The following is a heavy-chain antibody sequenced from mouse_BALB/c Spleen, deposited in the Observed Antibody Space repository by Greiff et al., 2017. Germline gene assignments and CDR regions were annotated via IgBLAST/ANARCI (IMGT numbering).Heavy chain of an antibody. CDR1: GFTFSSYG. J-gene: IGHJ4*01. V-gene: IGHV5-6*01. Sequence: EVKVVESGGDLVKPGGSLKLSCAASGFTFSSYGMTWVRQTPDKRLEWVATISSGGSYTYYPDSVKGRFTISRDNAKNTLYLQMSSLKSEDTAMYYCARQGYYGSSPSYAMDYWGQGTSVTVSS. CDR3: ARQGYYGSSPSYAMDY. CDR2: ISSGGSYT. D-gene: IGHD1-1*01.